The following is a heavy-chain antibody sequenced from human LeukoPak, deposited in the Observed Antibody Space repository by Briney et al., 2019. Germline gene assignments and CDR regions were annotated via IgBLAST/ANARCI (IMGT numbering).Heavy chain of an antibody. CDR2: IRSKGNSYET. J-gene: IGHJ4*02. V-gene: IGHV3-73*01. CDR1: EFTFSGSA. CDR3: ARTLDY. Sequence: PGGSLKLSCAASEFTFSGSAMHWVRQASGKGLEWVGRIRSKGNSYETAYGASVKGRFTISRDDSKNTAYLQMNSLKTEDTAVYYCARTLDYWGQGTLVTVSS.